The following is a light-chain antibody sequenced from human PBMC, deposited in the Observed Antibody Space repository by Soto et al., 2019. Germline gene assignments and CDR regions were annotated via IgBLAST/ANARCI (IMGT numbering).Light chain of an antibody. CDR3: QSYDNSLSGWV. CDR2: GNS. CDR1: SSNIGAGYD. J-gene: IGLJ2*01. Sequence: QSALTQPPSVSGAPGQRVTISCTGGSSNIGAGYDVHWYQQLPGTAPKVLIYGNSNRPSGVPDRFSGSKSATSASLAITGLQAEDEADYYCQSYDNSLSGWVFGGGTQLTVL. V-gene: IGLV1-40*01.